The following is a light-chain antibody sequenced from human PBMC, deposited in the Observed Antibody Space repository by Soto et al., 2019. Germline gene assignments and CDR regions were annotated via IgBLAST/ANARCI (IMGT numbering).Light chain of an antibody. CDR2: DAS. Sequence: IVLTQSPATLSLSTGDRATLSCRASQTVSSYLAWYQQKPGQAPRLLIYDASSRATGIPARFSGSGSGTDFTLTITSLEPEDFAVYYCQQRSDWPSTFGGGTKVDIK. J-gene: IGKJ4*01. V-gene: IGKV3-11*01. CDR3: QQRSDWPST. CDR1: QTVSSY.